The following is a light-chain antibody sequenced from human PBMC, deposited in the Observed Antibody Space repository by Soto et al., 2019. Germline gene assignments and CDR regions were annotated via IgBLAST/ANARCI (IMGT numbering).Light chain of an antibody. CDR1: QSVSSS. J-gene: IGKJ1*01. V-gene: IGKV3-15*01. CDR2: GAS. Sequence: EIVMTQSPATLSVSPGGRATLSFGTSQSVSSSLAWFQQKPGQAPRLLIYGASTRATGIPARFSGSGSGTEFTLTISSLQSEDFAVYYCQQYDNWPPWTFGQGTKVDIK. CDR3: QQYDNWPPWT.